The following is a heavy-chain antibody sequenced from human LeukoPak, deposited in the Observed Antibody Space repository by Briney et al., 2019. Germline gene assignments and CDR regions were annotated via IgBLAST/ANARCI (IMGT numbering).Heavy chain of an antibody. CDR2: ISGSGGST. CDR1: GFTFSDYG. V-gene: IGHV3-23*01. J-gene: IGHJ4*02. D-gene: IGHD3-22*01. CDR3: AKGERTLLPWIGNY. Sequence: PGGSLRLSCGTSGFTFSDYGMHWVRHAPGKGLEWVSAISGSGGSTYYADSVKGRFTISRDNSKNTLYLQMNSLRAEDTAVYYCAKGERTLLPWIGNYWGQGTLVTVSS.